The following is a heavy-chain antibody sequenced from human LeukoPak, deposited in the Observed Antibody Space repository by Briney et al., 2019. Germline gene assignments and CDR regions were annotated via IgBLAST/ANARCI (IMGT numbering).Heavy chain of an antibody. D-gene: IGHD6-19*01. Sequence: ASVKVSCKASGYTFTGYYMHWVRQAPGQGLEWMGWINPNSGGTNYAQKFQGRVTMTRDTSISTAYMELSRLRSDGTAVYYCARDLYGTGYSSGWYPWFDPWGQGTLVTVSS. V-gene: IGHV1-2*02. J-gene: IGHJ5*02. CDR3: ARDLYGTGYSSGWYPWFDP. CDR2: INPNSGGT. CDR1: GYTFTGYY.